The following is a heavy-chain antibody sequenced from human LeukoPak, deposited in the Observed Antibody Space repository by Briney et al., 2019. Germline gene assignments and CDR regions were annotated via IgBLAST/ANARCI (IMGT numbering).Heavy chain of an antibody. D-gene: IGHD3-3*01. CDR2: IYHSGST. CDR1: GYSISSGYY. CDR3: ASLLGSTYYDFWSGYFHAFDI. V-gene: IGHV4-38-2*01. J-gene: IGHJ3*02. Sequence: PSETLSLTCAVSGYSISSGYYWGWIRQPPGKGLEWIESIYHSGSTYYNPSLKSRVTISVDTSKNQFSLKLSSVTAADTAVYYCASLLGSTYYDFWSGYFHAFDIWGRGTMVTVSS.